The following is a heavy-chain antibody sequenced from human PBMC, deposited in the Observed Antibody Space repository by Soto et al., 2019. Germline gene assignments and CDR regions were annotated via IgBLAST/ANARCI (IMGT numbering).Heavy chain of an antibody. CDR1: GGTFSSYT. D-gene: IGHD2-2*01. Sequence: ASVKVSCKASGGTFSSYTISWVRQAPGQGLEWMGRIIPILGIANYAQKFQGRVTITADKSTSTAYMELSSLRSEDTAVYYCARGVGLVVPAAMKAAWFDPWGQGTLVPVSP. V-gene: IGHV1-69*02. CDR3: ARGVGLVVPAAMKAAWFDP. J-gene: IGHJ5*02. CDR2: IIPILGIA.